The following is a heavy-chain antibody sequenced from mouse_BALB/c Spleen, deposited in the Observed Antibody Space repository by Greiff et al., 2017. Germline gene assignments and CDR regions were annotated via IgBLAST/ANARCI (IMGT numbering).Heavy chain of an antibody. D-gene: IGHD1-2*01. Sequence: QVQLQQPGAELVRPGASVKLSCKASGYTFTSYWINWVKQRPGQGLEWIGNIYPSDSYTNYNQKFKDKATLTVDKSSSTAYMQLSSPTSEDSAVYYCTRPLLRHVGFAYWGQGTLVTVSA. CDR2: IYPSDSYT. CDR1: GYTFTSYW. V-gene: IGHV1-69*02. CDR3: TRPLLRHVGFAY. J-gene: IGHJ3*01.